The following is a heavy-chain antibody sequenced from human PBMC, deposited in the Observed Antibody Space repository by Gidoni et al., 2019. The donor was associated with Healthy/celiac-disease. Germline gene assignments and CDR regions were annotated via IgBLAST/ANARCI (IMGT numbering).Heavy chain of an antibody. CDR1: GYSFTRYW. J-gene: IGHJ5*02. CDR2: IDPSDSYT. V-gene: IGHV5-10-1*03. Sequence: EAQLLKAAAEVKKPGESLGISCRGSGYSFTRYWISWVRQMHGKGMEWVGRIDPSDSYTNYSPSFQGHVTISADKSISTAYLQWSSLKASDTAMYYCAIRWFDPWGQGTLVTVSS. CDR3: AIRWFDP.